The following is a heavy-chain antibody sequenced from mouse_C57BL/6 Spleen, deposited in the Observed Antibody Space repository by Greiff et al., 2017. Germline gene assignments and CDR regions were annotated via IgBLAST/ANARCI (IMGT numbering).Heavy chain of an antibody. D-gene: IGHD2-1*01. CDR1: GYTFTSYW. CDR2: IHPSDSDT. Sequence: QVQLKQPGAELVKPGASVKVSCKASGYTFTSYWMHWVKQRPGQGLEWIGRIHPSDSDTNYNQKFKGKATLTVDKSSSTAYMQLSSLTSGDSAVYYGARGDYGNYDWYFDGWGTGTTVTVSS. J-gene: IGHJ1*03. CDR3: ARGDYGNYDWYFDG. V-gene: IGHV1-74*01.